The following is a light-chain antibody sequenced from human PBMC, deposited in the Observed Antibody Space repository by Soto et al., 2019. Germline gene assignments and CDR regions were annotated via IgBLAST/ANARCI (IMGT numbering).Light chain of an antibody. CDR3: QQYNKWPPYT. CDR2: GAS. Sequence: ELVMTQSPANLSVSPGERATLSCRASQSVSSNLAWYQQKPGQGPRLLIYGASTRATSIPARFSGSGSGTEFTLTINSLQSEDFAAYYCQQYNKWPPYTFGQGTKLEIQ. CDR1: QSVSSN. J-gene: IGKJ2*01. V-gene: IGKV3-15*01.